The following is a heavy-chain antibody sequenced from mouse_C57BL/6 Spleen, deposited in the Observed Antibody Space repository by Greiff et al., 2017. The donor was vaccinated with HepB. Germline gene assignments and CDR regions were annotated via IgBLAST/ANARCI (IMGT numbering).Heavy chain of an antibody. CDR3: ARKRGYSDGYFDV. CDR2: INPGSGGT. V-gene: IGHV1-54*01. J-gene: IGHJ1*03. CDR1: GYAFTNYL. Sequence: VQLQQSGAELVRPGPSVKVSCKASGYAFTNYLIEWVKQRPGQGLEWIGVINPGSGGTNYNEKFKGKATLTADTYSSNAYMQISSLTSEDSAVYFCARKRGYSDGYFDVWGTGTTVTVSS.